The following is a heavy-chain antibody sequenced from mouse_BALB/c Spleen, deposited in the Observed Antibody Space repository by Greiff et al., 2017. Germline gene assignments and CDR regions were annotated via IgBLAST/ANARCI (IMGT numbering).Heavy chain of an antibody. D-gene: IGHD2-2*01. Sequence: EVQLVESGGGLVQPGGSRKLSCAASGFTFSSFGMHWVRQAPEKGLEWVAYISSGSSTIYYADIVKGRFTINRDNPKNTLFLQMTSLRSDDTAMYYCASGSYYGYGWLAYWGQGTLVTVSA. V-gene: IGHV5-17*02. CDR2: ISSGSSTI. J-gene: IGHJ3*01. CDR3: ASGSYYGYGWLAY. CDR1: GFTFSSFG.